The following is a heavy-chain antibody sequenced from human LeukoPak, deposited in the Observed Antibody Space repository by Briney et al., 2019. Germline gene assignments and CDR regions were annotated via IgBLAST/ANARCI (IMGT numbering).Heavy chain of an antibody. CDR2: INPNSGGT. D-gene: IGHD3-22*01. CDR1: GYTFTGYY. Sequence: GASVKVSCKASGYTFTGYYMHWVRQAPGQGLEWMGWINPNSGGTNYAQKFQGRVTMTRDTSISTAYMELSRLRSDDTAVYYCASLPTYYYDSSGYYTDYWGQGTLVTVSS. J-gene: IGHJ4*02. CDR3: ASLPTYYYDSSGYYTDY. V-gene: IGHV1-2*02.